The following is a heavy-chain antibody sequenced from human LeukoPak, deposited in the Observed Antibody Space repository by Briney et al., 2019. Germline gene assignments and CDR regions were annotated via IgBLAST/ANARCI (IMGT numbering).Heavy chain of an antibody. V-gene: IGHV3-30-3*01. D-gene: IGHD1-26*01. CDR1: GFTFSSYA. CDR3: ARGSGSFRTIYFDY. CDR2: ISYDGSNK. Sequence: GGSLRLSCAASGFTFSSYAMHWARQAPGKGLEWVAVISYDGSNKYYADSAKGRFTISRDNSKNTLYLQMNSLRAEDTAVYYCARGSGSFRTIYFDYWGQGTLVTVSS. J-gene: IGHJ4*02.